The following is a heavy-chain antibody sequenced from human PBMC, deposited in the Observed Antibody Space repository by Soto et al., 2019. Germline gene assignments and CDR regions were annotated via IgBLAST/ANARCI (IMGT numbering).Heavy chain of an antibody. Sequence: QVQLVQSGAEVKKPGASVKVSCKASGYTFTSYAMHWVRQAPGQSLEWMGWINAGNGNTKYSQKFQGRVTITRDTSASTAYMELSSLRSEDTAVYYCASSYYGSGNPKDYYYGMDVWGQGTTVTVSS. J-gene: IGHJ6*02. CDR2: INAGNGNT. V-gene: IGHV1-3*01. CDR1: GYTFTSYA. D-gene: IGHD3-10*01. CDR3: ASSYYGSGNPKDYYYGMDV.